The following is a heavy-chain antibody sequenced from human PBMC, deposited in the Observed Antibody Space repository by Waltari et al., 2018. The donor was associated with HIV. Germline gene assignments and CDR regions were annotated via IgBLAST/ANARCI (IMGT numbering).Heavy chain of an antibody. CDR3: TTSRGPNRAFDI. Sequence: EAQLLEFAGGVVSLGGALRLCLAASACKFTKSWMDWDRPAPAKGLRWGGRNKSKTDDETTYYAAPVKGRFTISREDSKNTLYLQMNSLKSEDTAVYYCTTSRGPNRAFDIWGQGTMVTVSS. CDR1: ACKFTKSW. J-gene: IGHJ3*02. V-gene: IGHV3-15*01. D-gene: IGHD2-8*01. CDR2: NKSKTDDETT.